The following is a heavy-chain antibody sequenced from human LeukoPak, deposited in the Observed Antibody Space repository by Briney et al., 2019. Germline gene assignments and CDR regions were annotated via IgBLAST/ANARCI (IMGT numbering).Heavy chain of an antibody. CDR2: INSNTGNP. V-gene: IGHV7-4-1*02. J-gene: IGHJ6*03. CDR3: ARHRSLGGTMVRGVRNYYYYMDV. Sequence: ASVKVSCKTSGYIFSIYAIIWVRQAPGQGLEFMGWINSNTGNPTYAQGFTGRFVFSLDTSVSTTYLQVSSLKPEDTAVYYCARHRSLGGTMVRGVRNYYYYMDVWGKGTTVTISS. CDR1: GYIFSIYA. D-gene: IGHD3-10*01.